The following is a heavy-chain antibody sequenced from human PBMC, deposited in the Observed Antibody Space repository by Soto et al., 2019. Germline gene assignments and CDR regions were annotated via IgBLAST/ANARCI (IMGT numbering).Heavy chain of an antibody. CDR1: GYSFTSYW. CDR2: IYPGDSDT. J-gene: IGHJ5*02. D-gene: IGHD3-9*01. V-gene: IGHV5-51*01. Sequence: RGESLKISCKGSGYSFTSYWIGWVRQMPGKGLEWMGIIYPGDSDTRYSPSFQGQVTISADKSISTAYLQWSSLKASDTAIYYCARLTTYYDILPGNWFDPWGQGTLVTVSS. CDR3: ARLTTYYDILPGNWFDP.